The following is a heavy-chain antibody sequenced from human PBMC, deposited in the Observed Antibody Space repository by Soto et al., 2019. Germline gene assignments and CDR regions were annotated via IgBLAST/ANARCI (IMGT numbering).Heavy chain of an antibody. J-gene: IGHJ4*02. Sequence: PSETLSLTCTVSGGPIAPFYWTWIRQSPGKGLESIGYVYYNGSTNYNPALKGRVTISLDTSKSQFSLRLGSVTAADTAVYYCARSRGRGQWRHFYFDFWGQGSLVTVSS. CDR2: VYYNGST. D-gene: IGHD6-19*01. CDR3: ARSRGRGQWRHFYFDF. V-gene: IGHV4-59*12. CDR1: GGPIAPFY.